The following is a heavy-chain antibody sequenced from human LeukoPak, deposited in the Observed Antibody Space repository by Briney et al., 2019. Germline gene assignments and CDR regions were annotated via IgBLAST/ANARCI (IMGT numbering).Heavy chain of an antibody. V-gene: IGHV1-18*04. CDR2: ISGNNVNT. Sequence: ASVKVSCKASGYTFINYGFTWVRQAPGQGLEWMGWISGNNVNTNYLQKFQGRVTMTTDTSTNTVYMELRSLSSDDTAVYYCARVSTNSRVGGYDPQWYYDLWGRGTLVTVSS. CDR1: GYTFINYG. D-gene: IGHD5-12*01. CDR3: ARVSTNSRVGGYDPQWYYDL. J-gene: IGHJ2*01.